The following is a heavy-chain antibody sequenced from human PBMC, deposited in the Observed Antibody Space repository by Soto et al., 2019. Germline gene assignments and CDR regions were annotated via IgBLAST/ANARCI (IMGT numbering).Heavy chain of an antibody. Sequence: QVQLQQWGAGLLKPSETLSLTCAVFGESFSGYYWSWIRQPPGKGLEWIGEINHSGSTNYNPSLQSRVTXXVXTFXNQLSLKVRSVTAADTAVYYCARGRGPTVATDLDSWGQGTLVTVSS. J-gene: IGHJ4*02. CDR2: INHSGST. D-gene: IGHD4-17*01. CDR3: ARGRGPTVATDLDS. V-gene: IGHV4-34*01. CDR1: GESFSGYY.